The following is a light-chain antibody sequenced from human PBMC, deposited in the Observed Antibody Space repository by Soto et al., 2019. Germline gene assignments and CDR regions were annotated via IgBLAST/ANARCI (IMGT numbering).Light chain of an antibody. Sequence: EIVLTQSPATLSLSPGERATLSCRASQSVRSNLAWYQHKPGQAPRLLIYDVSNRATGIPGRFSGSGFGTDFTHTISNVEPEDFAVYYCQQRDNWPWTFGQGGKVEIK. CDR3: QQRDNWPWT. J-gene: IGKJ1*01. V-gene: IGKV3-11*01. CDR1: QSVRSN. CDR2: DVS.